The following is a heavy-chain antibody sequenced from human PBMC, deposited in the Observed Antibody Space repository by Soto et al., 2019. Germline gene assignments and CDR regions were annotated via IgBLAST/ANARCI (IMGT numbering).Heavy chain of an antibody. CDR3: AKTPIGYCNGITCSNWFDP. CDR2: ISYSGST. J-gene: IGHJ5*02. CDR1: GGSITSDY. D-gene: IGHD2-15*01. V-gene: IGHV4-59*08. Sequence: QVQLQESGPGLVKPSQTLSLTCSVSGGSITSDYWSWIRQPPGKGLEWIGYISYSGSTYVNPSLKSRVTRSADKSRNHFSLKLTSVTAADTAVYYCAKTPIGYCNGITCSNWFDPWGQGTLVTVYS.